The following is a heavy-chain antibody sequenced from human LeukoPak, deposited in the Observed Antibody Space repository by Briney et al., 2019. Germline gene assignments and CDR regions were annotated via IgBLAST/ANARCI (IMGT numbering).Heavy chain of an antibody. CDR1: GYTFTGYY. J-gene: IGHJ4*02. Sequence: GASVKVSCKASGYTFTGYYMHWVRQAPGQGLEWMGRINPNSGGTNYAQKFQGRVTMTRDTSISTAYMGLSRLRSDDTAVYYCARQQITAMVPNPFDYWGQGTLVTVSS. CDR2: INPNSGGT. V-gene: IGHV1-2*06. D-gene: IGHD5-18*01. CDR3: ARQQITAMVPNPFDY.